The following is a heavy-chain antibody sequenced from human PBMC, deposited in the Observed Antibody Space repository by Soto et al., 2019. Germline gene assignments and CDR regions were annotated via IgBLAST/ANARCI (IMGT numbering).Heavy chain of an antibody. V-gene: IGHV4-4*07. CDR3: ARDIGSYAYAEGY. CDR2: VYSSGTT. Sequence: SETLSLTCSVSGGSINSYWWSWIRQPAGKGLEWIGRVYSSGTTDYNPSLNSRATMSVETSKNQFSLKLTSVTAADTAVYYCARDIGSYAYAEGYWGQGIQVTVS. D-gene: IGHD2-2*01. CDR1: GGSINSYW. J-gene: IGHJ4*02.